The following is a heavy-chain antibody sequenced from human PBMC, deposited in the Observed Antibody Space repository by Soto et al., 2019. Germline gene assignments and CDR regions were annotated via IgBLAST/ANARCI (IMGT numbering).Heavy chain of an antibody. V-gene: IGHV4-38-2*01. Sequence: PSETLSLTCAVSGYSINSGFYWGWIRQSTGKGLECIGIFYHGGSSYYNPSLKSRVSISVDTTKNHFSLRLSSVTAADTGVYYCARLKYYYGVDVWGQGTTVTVSS. CDR3: ARLKYYYGVDV. CDR1: GYSINSGFY. CDR2: FYHGGSS. J-gene: IGHJ6*02.